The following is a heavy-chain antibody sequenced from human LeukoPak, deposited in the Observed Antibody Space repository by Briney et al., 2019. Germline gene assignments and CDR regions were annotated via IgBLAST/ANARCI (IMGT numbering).Heavy chain of an antibody. J-gene: IGHJ4*02. Sequence: ASVKVSCKASGGTFSSYAISWVRQAPGQGLEWMGGITPMFGTANYAQKFQGRVTITADESTSTAYMELSSLRSEDTAVYYCARVSGGYDFWSGYYGSVYYFDYWGQGTLVTVSS. CDR3: ARVSGGYDFWSGYYGSVYYFDY. D-gene: IGHD3-3*01. CDR1: GGTFSSYA. V-gene: IGHV1-69*13. CDR2: ITPMFGTA.